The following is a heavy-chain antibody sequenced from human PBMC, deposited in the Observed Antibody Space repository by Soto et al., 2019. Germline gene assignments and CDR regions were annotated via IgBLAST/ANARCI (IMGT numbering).Heavy chain of an antibody. CDR2: IYSSGST. CDR3: ARDGKSEWLLPDAFDI. D-gene: IGHD3-22*01. J-gene: IGHJ3*02. Sequence: QVQLQESGPGLVKPSETLSLTCTVSGGSINKYYWSWIRQSAGKGLEWIGRIYSSGSTHYKPSLKNRVTMSLDTSKNQFSLSLISVTAADTAVYYCARDGKSEWLLPDAFDIWGQGTMVTVSS. CDR1: GGSINKYY. V-gene: IGHV4-4*07.